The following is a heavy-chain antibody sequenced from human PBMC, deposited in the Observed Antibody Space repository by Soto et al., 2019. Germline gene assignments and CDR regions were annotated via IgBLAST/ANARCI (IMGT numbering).Heavy chain of an antibody. V-gene: IGHV1-8*01. CDR2: VSPENSNA. CDR3: ELTTGY. CDR1: GYTFTYYD. Sequence: GASVKVSCKTSGYTFTYYDINWVRQAPGQGLEYMGWVSPENSNAGYAQQFRGRVSMTTNTIISTAYLELTDLRYEDTAVYYCELTTGYWGQGNMVTVSS. D-gene: IGHD1-1*01. J-gene: IGHJ4*02.